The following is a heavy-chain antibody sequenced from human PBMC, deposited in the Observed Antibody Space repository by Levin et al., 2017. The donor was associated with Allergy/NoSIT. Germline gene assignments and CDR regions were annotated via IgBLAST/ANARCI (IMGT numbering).Heavy chain of an antibody. D-gene: IGHD6-13*01. J-gene: IGHJ6*02. CDR1: GGSISSYY. CDR2: IYYSGNT. Sequence: KTSETLSLTCTVSGGSISSYYWSWIRQPPGKGLEWIGYIYYSGNTDYNPSLKSRVTISVDMSKNQFSLKLSSVTAADTALYYCARDRIAAAGTRGNYYGMDVWGQGTTVTVSS. V-gene: IGHV4-59*01. CDR3: ARDRIAAAGTRGNYYGMDV.